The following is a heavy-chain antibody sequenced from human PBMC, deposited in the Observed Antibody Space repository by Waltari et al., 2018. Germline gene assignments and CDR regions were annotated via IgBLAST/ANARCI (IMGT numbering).Heavy chain of an antibody. CDR1: GYTFTGYY. CDR3: ARPRRYGTGGTCYSNWLDP. CDR2: LDPKSGGT. J-gene: IGHJ5*02. D-gene: IGHD2-15*01. V-gene: IGHV1-2*02. Sequence: QVQLVQSGAEVKKPGASVKVSCKASGYTFTGYYIHWVRQAPGQGLEWMGWLDPKSGGTHFSQKFQDRVTMTRDTSIRTAYMELSRLKSDDTAVYYCARPRRYGTGGTCYSNWLDPWGQGTLVTVSS.